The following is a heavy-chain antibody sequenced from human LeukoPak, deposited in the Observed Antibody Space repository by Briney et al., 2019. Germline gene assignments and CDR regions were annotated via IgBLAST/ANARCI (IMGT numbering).Heavy chain of an antibody. CDR1: GGSISSYY. J-gene: IGHJ3*02. CDR2: IYTSGST. Sequence: SETLSLTCTVSGGSISSYYWSWIRQPAGKGLEWIGRIYTSGSTNYNPSLKSRVTMSVDTSKNQLSLKLSSVTAADTAVYYCARDLPHSSSWPIDAFDIWGQGTMVTVSS. CDR3: ARDLPHSSSWPIDAFDI. V-gene: IGHV4-4*07. D-gene: IGHD6-13*01.